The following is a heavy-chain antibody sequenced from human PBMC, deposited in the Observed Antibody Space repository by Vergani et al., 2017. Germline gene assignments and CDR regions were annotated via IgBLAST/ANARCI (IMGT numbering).Heavy chain of an antibody. D-gene: IGHD5-24*01. Sequence: QVQLVQSGAEVKKPGSSVKVSCKASGGTFSSYTISWVRQAPGQGLEWMGRIIPILGIANYAQEFQGRVTITADKSTSTAYMELSSLRSEDTAVYYCARDPRRDGYNYYGMDVWGQGTTVTVSS. CDR2: IIPILGIA. V-gene: IGHV1-69*08. J-gene: IGHJ6*02. CDR1: GGTFSSYT. CDR3: ARDPRRDGYNYYGMDV.